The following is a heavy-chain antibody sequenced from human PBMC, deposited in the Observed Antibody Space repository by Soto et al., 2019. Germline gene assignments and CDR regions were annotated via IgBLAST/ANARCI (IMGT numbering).Heavy chain of an antibody. Sequence: QVQLVQSVAEVKKPGASVKVSCKASGYTFTSYDVNWVRQATGQGLEWLGWMNPDSGNTGYAQKFQGRVTMTRNTSISTAYMELSSLRAEDTAVYYCARGVGYSNGWYGNWLDPWCQGTLVTVSA. CDR3: ARGVGYSNGWYGNWLDP. J-gene: IGHJ5*02. D-gene: IGHD6-19*01. CDR1: GYTFTSYD. V-gene: IGHV1-8*01. CDR2: MNPDSGNT.